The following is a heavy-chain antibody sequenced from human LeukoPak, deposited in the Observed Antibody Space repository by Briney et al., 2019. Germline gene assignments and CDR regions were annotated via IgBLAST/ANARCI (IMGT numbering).Heavy chain of an antibody. Sequence: ASVKVSCKASGYTFTSNDMNWVRQATGQGLEWMGWMRPKSGNIGYAQKFQGRVNMTRNISISTAYMELSSLRSEDTAVYYCARIRDGYNDAYDIWGQGTMVTVPS. V-gene: IGHV1-8*01. J-gene: IGHJ3*02. CDR1: GYTFTSND. CDR3: ARIRDGYNDAYDI. D-gene: IGHD5-24*01. CDR2: MRPKSGNI.